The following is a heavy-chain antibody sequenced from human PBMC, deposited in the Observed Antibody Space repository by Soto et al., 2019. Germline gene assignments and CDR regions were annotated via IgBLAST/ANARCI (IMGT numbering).Heavy chain of an antibody. D-gene: IGHD2-21*02. CDR1: GGTFSSYA. V-gene: IGHV1-69*13. Sequence: ASVKVSCKASGGTFSSYAISWVRQAPGQGLEWMGGIIPIFGTANYAQKFQGRVTITADESTSTAYMELSSLRSEDTAVYYCGRYCGGDCYSFDYYYYGMDVWGQGTTVTAP. CDR2: IIPIFGTA. CDR3: GRYCGGDCYSFDYYYYGMDV. J-gene: IGHJ6*02.